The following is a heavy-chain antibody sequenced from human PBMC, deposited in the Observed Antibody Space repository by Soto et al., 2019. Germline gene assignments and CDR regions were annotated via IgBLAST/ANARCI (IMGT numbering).Heavy chain of an antibody. V-gene: IGHV3-23*01. CDR3: AKSFPLGNLNWSGYYYYYYGMDV. J-gene: IGHJ6*02. CDR2: ISGSGGST. D-gene: IGHD3-3*01. CDR1: GFTFSSYA. Sequence: GESLKISCAASGFTFSSYAMSWVRQAQGKGLEWVSAISGSGGSTYYADSVKGRFTISRDNSKNMLYLQMNSLRAEDTAVYYCAKSFPLGNLNWSGYYYYYYGMDVWGQGTTVTVSS.